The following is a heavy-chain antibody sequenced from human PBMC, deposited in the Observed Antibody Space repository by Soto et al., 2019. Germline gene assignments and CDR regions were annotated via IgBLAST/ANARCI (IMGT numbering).Heavy chain of an antibody. Sequence: PSVKVSCKASGYTFTMSYMHWVRQAPGQGLEWMGIINPSGGSTIYAQKFQGRVTMTRDMSTSTVYMELSSLTSEDTAVYYCARRYCSGSSCYYFDYWGQGTLVTVSS. CDR2: INPSGGST. J-gene: IGHJ4*02. CDR3: ARRYCSGSSCYYFDY. D-gene: IGHD2-15*01. CDR1: GYTFTMSY. V-gene: IGHV1-46*01.